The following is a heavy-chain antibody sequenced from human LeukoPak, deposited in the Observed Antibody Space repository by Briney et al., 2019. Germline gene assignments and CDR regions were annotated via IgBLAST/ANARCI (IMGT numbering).Heavy chain of an antibody. J-gene: IGHJ4*02. V-gene: IGHV3-23*01. Sequence: GGSLRLSCAASGFTFSSYAMSWVRQAPGKGLEWVSAISGSGGSTYYADSVKGRFTISRDNSKNTLYLQMNSLRAEDTAVYYCAKDKFYIGVYGGPTLDYWGQGTLVTVSS. D-gene: IGHD4-23*01. CDR2: ISGSGGST. CDR3: AKDKFYIGVYGGPTLDY. CDR1: GFTFSSYA.